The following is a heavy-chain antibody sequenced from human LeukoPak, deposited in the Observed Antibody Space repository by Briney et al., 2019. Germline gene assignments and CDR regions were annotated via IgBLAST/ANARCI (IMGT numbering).Heavy chain of an antibody. J-gene: IGHJ4*02. CDR1: GYYFTSYW. D-gene: IGHD4-23*01. V-gene: IGHV5-51*01. Sequence: GESLKISCKGSGYYFTSYWIGRVRQMPGKGLEWMGIISPGDSHTRYSPSFQGQVTISADKSISTAYLQWSSLKASDTAMYYCARSGSLRWGYYFDYWGQGTLVTVSS. CDR3: ARSGSLRWGYYFDY. CDR2: ISPGDSHT.